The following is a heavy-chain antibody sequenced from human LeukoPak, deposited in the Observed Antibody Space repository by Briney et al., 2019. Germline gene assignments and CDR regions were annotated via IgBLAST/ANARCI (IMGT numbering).Heavy chain of an antibody. V-gene: IGHV3-30*18. Sequence: GGSLRLSCAASGFTFSSYGMHWVRQAPGKGLDWVAVISNDGSKKYYADSVKGRFTISRDNPKNTLSLQVSSLRTEDTAVYYCAKDRYSYAFEYSDSWGQGTLVTVSS. CDR1: GFTFSSYG. J-gene: IGHJ4*02. CDR3: AKDRYSYAFEYSDS. D-gene: IGHD5-18*01. CDR2: ISNDGSKK.